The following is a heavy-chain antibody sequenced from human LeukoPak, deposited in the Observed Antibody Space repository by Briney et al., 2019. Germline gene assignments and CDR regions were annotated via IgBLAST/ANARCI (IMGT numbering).Heavy chain of an antibody. J-gene: IGHJ4*02. V-gene: IGHV3-23*01. Sequence: GSLRLSCAASGFPFSSYAMSWVRQAPGKGLEWVSAISGSGGSTYYADSVKGRFTISRDNSKNTLYLQMNSLRAEDTAVYYCAKGRGRWLQLFFDYWGQGTLVTVSS. CDR2: ISGSGGST. CDR1: GFPFSSYA. D-gene: IGHD5-24*01. CDR3: AKGRGRWLQLFFDY.